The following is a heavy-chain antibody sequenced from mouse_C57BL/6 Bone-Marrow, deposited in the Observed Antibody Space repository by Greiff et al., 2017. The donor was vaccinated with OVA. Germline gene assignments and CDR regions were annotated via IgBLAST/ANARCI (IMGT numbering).Heavy chain of an antibody. CDR2: IYPGSGST. D-gene: IGHD1-1*01. CDR3: ARRVPYYGSSYVPWFAY. J-gene: IGHJ3*01. Sequence: QVQLQQPGAELVKPGASVKMSCKASGYTFTSYWITWVKQRPGQGLEWIGDIYPGSGSTNYNEKFKSEATLTVDTSSSTAYMQLSSRTSEDSAVYYCARRVPYYGSSYVPWFAYWGQGTLVTVSA. CDR1: GYTFTSYW. V-gene: IGHV1-55*01.